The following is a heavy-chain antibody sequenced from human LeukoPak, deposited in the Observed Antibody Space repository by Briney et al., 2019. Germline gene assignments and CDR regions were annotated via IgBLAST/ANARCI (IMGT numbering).Heavy chain of an antibody. J-gene: IGHJ4*02. CDR2: ISYDGSNK. V-gene: IGHV3-30*18. D-gene: IGHD1-7*01. CDR3: AKDRHNWNYRGDFDY. Sequence: GGSLRLSCAASGFTFSSYGMHWVRQAPGKGLEWVAVISYDGSNKYYADSVKGRFTISRDNSKNTLYLQMNSLRAEDTAVYYCAKDRHNWNYRGDFDYWGQGTLVTVSS. CDR1: GFTFSSYG.